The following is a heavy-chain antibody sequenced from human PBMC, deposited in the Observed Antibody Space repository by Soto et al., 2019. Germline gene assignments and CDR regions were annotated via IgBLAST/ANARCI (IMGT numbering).Heavy chain of an antibody. D-gene: IGHD3-16*02. CDR2: INHSGST. CDR3: ARGGEYDYIWGSYRSETDY. CDR1: GGSFSGYY. V-gene: IGHV4-34*01. J-gene: IGHJ4*02. Sequence: SETLSLTCAVYGGSFSGYYWSWIRQPPGKGLEWIGEINHSGSTNYNPSLKSRVTISVDTSKNQFSLKLSSVTAADTAVYYCARGGEYDYIWGSYRSETDYWGQGTLVTGSS.